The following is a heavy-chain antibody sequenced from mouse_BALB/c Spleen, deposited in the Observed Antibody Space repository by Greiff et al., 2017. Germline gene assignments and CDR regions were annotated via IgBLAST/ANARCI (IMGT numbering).Heavy chain of an antibody. CDR2: INPSTGYT. CDR3: ARPTMITSGFAY. J-gene: IGHJ3*01. CDR1: GYTFTSYW. D-gene: IGHD2-4*01. V-gene: IGHV1-7*01. Sequence: QVQLQQSGAELAKPGASVKMSCKASGYTFTSYWMHWVKQRPGQGLEWIGYINPSTGYTEYNQKFKDKATLTADKSSSTAYMQLSSLTSEDSAVYYCARPTMITSGFAYWGQGTLVTVSA.